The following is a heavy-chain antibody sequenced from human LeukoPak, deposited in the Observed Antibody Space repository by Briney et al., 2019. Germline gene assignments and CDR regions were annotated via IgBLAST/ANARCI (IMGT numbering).Heavy chain of an antibody. CDR3: ARKGRNSSGWSPFDY. Sequence: GASVKVSCKASGYTFTSYDINWVRQASGQGLEWMGWMNPNSGNTGYAQKFQGRVTMTRNNSISTAYMELTSLTSKDTAVYYCARKGRNSSGWSPFDYWGQGTLVTVSS. J-gene: IGHJ4*02. V-gene: IGHV1-8*01. CDR1: GYTFTSYD. D-gene: IGHD6-19*01. CDR2: MNPNSGNT.